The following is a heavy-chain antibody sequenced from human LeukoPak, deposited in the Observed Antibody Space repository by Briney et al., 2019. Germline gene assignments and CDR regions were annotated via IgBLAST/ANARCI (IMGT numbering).Heavy chain of an antibody. CDR1: GGSISSHY. CDR2: IYYSGST. CDR3: ARVPDYYDSSGYYYDRYFDY. Sequence: PSETLSLTCTVSGGSISSHYWSWLRQPPGKGLEWIGYIYYSGSTNYNPSLKSRVTISVDTSKNQFSLKLSSVTAADTAVYYCARVPDYYDSSGYYYDRYFDYWGQGTLVTVSS. D-gene: IGHD3-22*01. J-gene: IGHJ4*02. V-gene: IGHV4-59*11.